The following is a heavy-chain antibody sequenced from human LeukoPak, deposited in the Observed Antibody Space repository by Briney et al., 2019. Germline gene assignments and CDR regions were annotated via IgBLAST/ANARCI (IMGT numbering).Heavy chain of an antibody. CDR1: GGSMNSGDYY. J-gene: IGHJ3*02. V-gene: IGHV4-30-4*01. CDR3: ARAPSYCGGDCYFAGEIDVIDI. CDR2: IHDSGST. D-gene: IGHD2-21*02. Sequence: SQTLSLTCTVSGGSMNSGDYYWSWIRQAPGKGLEWIGYIHDSGSTYYSPSLKSRVTISVHTSNNQFSLKLSSVTAADTAVYFCARAPSYCGGDCYFAGEIDVIDIWGQGTMVTVSS.